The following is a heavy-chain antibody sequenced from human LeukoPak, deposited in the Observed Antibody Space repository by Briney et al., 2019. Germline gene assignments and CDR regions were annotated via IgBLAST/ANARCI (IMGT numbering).Heavy chain of an antibody. D-gene: IGHD6-19*01. CDR2: INPNSGDT. CDR3: ARVPRSIAVAGMAYFDY. V-gene: IGHV1-2*02. CDR1: GYTFTGYY. J-gene: IGHJ4*02. Sequence: GASVKVSCKASGYTFTGYYIHWVRQAPGQGLEWVGWINPNSGDTNYAQKFQGRVTMTRDTSISTAYMELSRLRSDDTAVYYCARVPRSIAVAGMAYFDYWGQGTLVTVSS.